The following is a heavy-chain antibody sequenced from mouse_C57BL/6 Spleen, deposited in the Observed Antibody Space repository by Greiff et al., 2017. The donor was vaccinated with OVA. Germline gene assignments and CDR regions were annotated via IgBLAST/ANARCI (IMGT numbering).Heavy chain of an antibody. Sequence: EVKLMESEGGLVQPGSSMKLSCTASGFTFSDYYMAWVRQVPEKGLEGVANINYDGSSTYYLDSLKSRFIISRDNAKNILYLQMSSLKSEDTATYYCARGPYGYDVGYFDYWGQGTTLTVSS. D-gene: IGHD2-2*01. CDR2: INYDGSST. CDR3: ARGPYGYDVGYFDY. V-gene: IGHV5-16*01. CDR1: GFTFSDYY. J-gene: IGHJ2*01.